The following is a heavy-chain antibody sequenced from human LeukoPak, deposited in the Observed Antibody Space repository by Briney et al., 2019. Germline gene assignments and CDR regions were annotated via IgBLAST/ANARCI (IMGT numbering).Heavy chain of an antibody. V-gene: IGHV3-30*03. Sequence: PGGSLRLSCAASGFTFSSYGMHWVRQAPGKGLEWVAVISDDGSNKYYADSVKGRFTISRDNSKNSLYLQMNSLRAEDTAVYYCARGGGYCGGDCYGIDYWGQGTLVTVSS. CDR1: GFTFSSYG. CDR3: ARGGGYCGGDCYGIDY. J-gene: IGHJ4*02. CDR2: ISDDGSNK. D-gene: IGHD2-21*01.